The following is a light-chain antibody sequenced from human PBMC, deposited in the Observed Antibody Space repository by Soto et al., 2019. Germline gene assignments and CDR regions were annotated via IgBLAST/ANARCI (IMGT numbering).Light chain of an antibody. Sequence: QSALTQPASVSGSPGQSITISCTGTSSDVGGYNYVSWYQQHPGKAPKLMIYEVSNRPSGVSNRFSGSKSGNAASLTITNLQADDDADYHCCSYAGSSAYVLFGGGTKVTVL. CDR3: CSYAGSSAYVL. CDR1: SSDVGGYNY. CDR2: EVS. J-gene: IGLJ3*02. V-gene: IGLV2-14*01.